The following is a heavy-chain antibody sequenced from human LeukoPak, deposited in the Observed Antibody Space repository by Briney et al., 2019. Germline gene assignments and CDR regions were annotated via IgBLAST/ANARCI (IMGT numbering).Heavy chain of an antibody. Sequence: PSQTLSLTCTVSGGSISSGGYYWSWIRLHPGKGLEWIGYIYYSGSTYYNPSLKSRVTISVDTSKNQFSLKLSSVAAADTAVYYCARDRYYGSGSYGLWGQGTLVTVSS. CDR3: ARDRYYGSGSYGL. CDR1: GGSISSGGYY. J-gene: IGHJ4*02. V-gene: IGHV4-31*03. D-gene: IGHD3-10*01. CDR2: IYYSGST.